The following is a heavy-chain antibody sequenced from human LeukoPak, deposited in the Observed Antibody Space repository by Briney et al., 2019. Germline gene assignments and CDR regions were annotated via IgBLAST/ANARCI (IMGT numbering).Heavy chain of an antibody. V-gene: IGHV3-23*01. D-gene: IGHD2-2*02. J-gene: IGHJ6*02. Sequence: GGSLRLSCAASGFTFSSYAMNWVCQAPGKGLEWVSAISGSGGSTYYADSVKGRFTISRDNSKNTLYLQMNSLRAEDTAVYHCAKDLVGGYCSSTSCYMALGYYYYYGMDVWGQGTTVTVSS. CDR1: GFTFSSYA. CDR3: AKDLVGGYCSSTSCYMALGYYYYYGMDV. CDR2: ISGSGGST.